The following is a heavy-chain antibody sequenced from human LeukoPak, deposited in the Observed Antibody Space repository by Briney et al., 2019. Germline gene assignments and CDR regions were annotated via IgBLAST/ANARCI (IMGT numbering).Heavy chain of an antibody. D-gene: IGHD3-9*01. V-gene: IGHV1-8*01. CDR2: MNPNSGNT. Sequence: ASVKVSCKASGYTFTNYDINWVRQATGQGLEWMGWMNPNSGNTGYAQKFQGRVTMTRNTSISTAYMELSSLRSEDTAVYYCARGRFSMGYGDILTEDAFDIWGQGTMVTVSS. CDR3: ARGRFSMGYGDILTEDAFDI. CDR1: GYTFTNYD. J-gene: IGHJ3*02.